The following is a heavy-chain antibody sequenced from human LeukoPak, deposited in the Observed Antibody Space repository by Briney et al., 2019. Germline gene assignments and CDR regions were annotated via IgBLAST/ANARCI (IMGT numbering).Heavy chain of an antibody. V-gene: IGHV4-34*01. J-gene: IGHJ3*02. D-gene: IGHD6-13*01. Sequence: PSETLSLICAVYGGSFSGYYWSWIRQPPGKGLEWIGEINHSGSTNYNPSLKSRVTISVDTSKNQFSLKLSSVTAADTAVYYCARIEYSSSWSDAFDIWGQGTMVTVSS. CDR2: INHSGST. CDR3: ARIEYSSSWSDAFDI. CDR1: GGSFSGYY.